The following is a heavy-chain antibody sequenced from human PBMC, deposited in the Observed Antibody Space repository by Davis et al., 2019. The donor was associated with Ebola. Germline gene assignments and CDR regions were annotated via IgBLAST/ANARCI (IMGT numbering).Heavy chain of an antibody. CDR2: ISFDGHTK. CDR3: ARGARRPYYFDY. J-gene: IGHJ4*02. Sequence: PGGSLSLSCAASGFTFSSYAIHWVRQAPGKGLEWMAVISFDGHTKYYADSLKGRFTISRYNSKNTLYLQMTSLRADDTAVYYCARGARRPYYFDYWGQGTLVTVSS. V-gene: IGHV3-30-3*01. CDR1: GFTFSSYA.